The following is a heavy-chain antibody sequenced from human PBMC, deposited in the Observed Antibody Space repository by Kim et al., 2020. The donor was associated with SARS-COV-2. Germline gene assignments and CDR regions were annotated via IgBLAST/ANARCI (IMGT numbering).Heavy chain of an antibody. D-gene: IGHD1-26*01. CDR1: GGSFSGYY. CDR3: ARGLLGARFGDY. V-gene: IGHV4-34*01. CDR2: INHSGST. Sequence: SETLSLTCAVYGGSFSGYYWSWIRQPPGKGLEWIGEINHSGSTNYNPSLKSRVTISVDTSKNQFSLKLSSVTAADTAVYYCARGLLGARFGDYWGQGTLV. J-gene: IGHJ4*02.